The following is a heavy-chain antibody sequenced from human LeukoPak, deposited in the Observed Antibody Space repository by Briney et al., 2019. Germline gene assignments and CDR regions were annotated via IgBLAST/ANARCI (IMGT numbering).Heavy chain of an antibody. CDR1: GGSIRSSDYY. V-gene: IGHV4-39*01. Sequence: SETLSLTCTVSGGSIRSSDYYWGWIRQPPGKGLEWIVSIYDSGSTYYNPSIKSRVTISVNTSKNQYSLKLNSVTAADAAVDFCARHYRPWGQGTLVTVSS. CDR2: IYDSGST. D-gene: IGHD3-16*02. CDR3: ARHYRP. J-gene: IGHJ5*02.